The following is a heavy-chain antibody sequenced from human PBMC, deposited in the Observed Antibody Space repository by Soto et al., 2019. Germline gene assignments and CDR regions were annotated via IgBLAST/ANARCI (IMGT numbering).Heavy chain of an antibody. V-gene: IGHV5-10-1*01. CDR2: IDPSDSYT. CDR1: GYSFTSYW. J-gene: IGHJ6*02. Sequence: PGESLKISCKGSGYSFTSYWISWVRQMPWKGLEWMGRIDPSDSYTNYSPSFQGHVTISADKSISTAYLQWSSLKASDTAMYYCARPNSDYDSNYYYGMDVWGQGTTVTVSS. D-gene: IGHD5-12*01. CDR3: ARPNSDYDSNYYYGMDV.